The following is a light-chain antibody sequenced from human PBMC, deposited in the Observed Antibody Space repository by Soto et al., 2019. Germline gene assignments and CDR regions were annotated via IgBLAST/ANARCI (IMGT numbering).Light chain of an antibody. CDR1: QSISSS. CDR3: QQYHRYSWT. V-gene: IGKV1-5*01. Sequence: DIQMTQSPSTLSASVGDRVSIACRASQSISSSLAWYQQKPGNAPKLLIYDAFSLESGVPSRFSGSGSGTEFTLSINSLQPQDFATYYCQQYHRYSWTFGQGTKVEIK. CDR2: DAF. J-gene: IGKJ1*01.